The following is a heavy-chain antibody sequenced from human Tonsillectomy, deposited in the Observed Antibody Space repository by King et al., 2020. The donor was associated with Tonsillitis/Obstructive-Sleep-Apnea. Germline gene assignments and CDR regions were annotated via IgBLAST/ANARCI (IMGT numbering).Heavy chain of an antibody. CDR3: AKDMSADGYNFHSFDY. CDR2: ISWNSGSI. J-gene: IGHJ4*02. V-gene: IGHV3-9*01. D-gene: IGHD5-24*01. Sequence: VQLVESGGGLVQPGRSLRLSCAASGFTFDDYAMHWVRQAPGKGLEWVSGISWNSGSIGYADSVKGRFTISRDNGKNSLYLQMNSLRAEDTALYYCAKDMSADGYNFHSFDYWGQGTLVTVSS. CDR1: GFTFDDYA.